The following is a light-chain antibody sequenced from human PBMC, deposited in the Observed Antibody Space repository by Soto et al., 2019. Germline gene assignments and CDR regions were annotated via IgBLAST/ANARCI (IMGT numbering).Light chain of an antibody. J-gene: IGKJ1*01. CDR3: EEYYNYCRA. CDR1: QGISSY. CDR2: AAS. Sequence: AIRMTQSPSSLSASTGDRVTITCRASQGISSYLAWYQQKPGKAPKLLIYAASTLQSGVPSRFSGSGSGTAGTLTISYVQPTDFGTHDCEEYYNYCRAFGHGT. V-gene: IGKV1-8*01.